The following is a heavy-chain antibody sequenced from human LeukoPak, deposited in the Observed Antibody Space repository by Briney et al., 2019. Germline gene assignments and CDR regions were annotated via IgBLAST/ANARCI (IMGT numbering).Heavy chain of an antibody. D-gene: IGHD6-19*01. CDR2: IYYSGST. CDR1: GGSISSYY. CDR3: ARAAPKIAVAGTKWFDP. Sequence: PSETLSLTCTVSGGSISSYYWGWVRQPPGKGLEWIGSIYYSGSTYYNPSLKSRVTISVDTSKNQFSLKLSSVTAADTAVYYCARAAPKIAVAGTKWFDPWGQGTLVTVSS. J-gene: IGHJ5*02. V-gene: IGHV4-39*07.